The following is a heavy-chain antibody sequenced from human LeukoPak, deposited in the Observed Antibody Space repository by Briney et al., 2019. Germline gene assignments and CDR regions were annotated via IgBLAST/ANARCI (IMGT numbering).Heavy chain of an antibody. CDR3: ARDGVFSISGYYDSSGYGFDI. CDR1: GYTFTSYD. CDR2: MNPNSGNT. Sequence: ASVKVSCKASGYTFTSYDINWVRQATGQGLEWMGWMNPNSGNTGYAQKFQGRVTMTTDTSTSTGYMELRSLRSDDTAVYYCARDGVFSISGYYDSSGYGFDIWGQGTMVAVSS. V-gene: IGHV1-8*01. D-gene: IGHD3-22*01. J-gene: IGHJ3*02.